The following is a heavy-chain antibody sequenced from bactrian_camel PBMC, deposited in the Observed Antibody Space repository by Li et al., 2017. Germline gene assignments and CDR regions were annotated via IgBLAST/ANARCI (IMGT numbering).Heavy chain of an antibody. J-gene: IGHJ6*01. CDR1: GFTFADSD. Sequence: VQLVESGGGLVQPGGSLRLSCAASGFTFADSDMGWYRRAAGNECKLVSRIRSDGRTYYADSVKGRFTISRDNAKNTVYLQMDSLKSEDTALYYCATAHFGYWGQGTQVTVS. CDR3: ATAHFGY. D-gene: IGHD3*01. CDR2: IRSDGRT. V-gene: IGHV3S60*01.